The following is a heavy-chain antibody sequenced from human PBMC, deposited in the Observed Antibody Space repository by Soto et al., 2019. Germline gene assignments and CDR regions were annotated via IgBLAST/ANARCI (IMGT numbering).Heavy chain of an antibody. CDR1: GFTVSSNY. CDR3: AREKAHSIAARHFGYYGMDV. Sequence: GGSLILSCAASGFTVSSNYMIWVRQAPGKGLEWVSVIYSGGSTYYADSVKGRFTISRDNSKNTLYLQMNSLRAEDTAVYYCAREKAHSIAARHFGYYGMDVWGQGTTVTVSS. CDR2: IYSGGST. V-gene: IGHV3-53*01. J-gene: IGHJ6*02. D-gene: IGHD6-6*01.